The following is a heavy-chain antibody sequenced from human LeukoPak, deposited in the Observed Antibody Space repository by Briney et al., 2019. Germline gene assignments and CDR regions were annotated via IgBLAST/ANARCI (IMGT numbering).Heavy chain of an antibody. CDR1: GYTFTGYY. D-gene: IGHD3-22*01. J-gene: IGHJ4*02. Sequence: ASVKVSCKASGYTFTGYYMHWVRQAHGQGLEWMGRINPNSGGTNYAQKFQGRVTMTRDTSISTAYMELSRLRSDDTAVYYCARIRYYYDSSGYYLDYWGQGTLVTVSS. V-gene: IGHV1-2*06. CDR2: INPNSGGT. CDR3: ARIRYYYDSSGYYLDY.